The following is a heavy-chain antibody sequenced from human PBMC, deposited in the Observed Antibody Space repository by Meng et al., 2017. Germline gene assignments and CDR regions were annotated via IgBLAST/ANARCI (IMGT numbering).Heavy chain of an antibody. J-gene: IGHJ4*02. CDR3: AHFDY. V-gene: IGHV3-30*01. CDR1: GFTVSSNY. Sequence: VKLWESGGGLLQPGGCLRLSCAGSGFTVSSNYMSWVRQAPGKGLEWVEVISYDGSNKYYADSVKGRFTISRDNSKNTLYLQMNSLRAEDTAVYYCAHFDYWGQGTLVTVSS. CDR2: ISYDGSNK.